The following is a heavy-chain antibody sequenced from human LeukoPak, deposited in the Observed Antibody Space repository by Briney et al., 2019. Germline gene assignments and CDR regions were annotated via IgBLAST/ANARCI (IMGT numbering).Heavy chain of an antibody. V-gene: IGHV3-23*01. D-gene: IGHD6-13*01. CDR1: GFTFSSYA. Sequence: GGSLRLSCAASGFTFSSYAMSWVRQAPGKGLEWVSAISGSGGSTYYADSVKGRFTISRDNSKNTLYLQMNSLRAEDTAVYCCAKDRYSSSWYGSFDYWGQGTLVTVSS. J-gene: IGHJ4*02. CDR3: AKDRYSSSWYGSFDY. CDR2: ISGSGGST.